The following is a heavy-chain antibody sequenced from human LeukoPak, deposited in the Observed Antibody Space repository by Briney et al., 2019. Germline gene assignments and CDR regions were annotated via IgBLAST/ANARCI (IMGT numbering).Heavy chain of an antibody. CDR3: ARLQRITMIVVGAFQH. CDR1: GFAFRIYA. Sequence: GGSLRLSCAASGFAFRIYAMSWVRQAPGKGLEWVSSISGSGGGTYYADSVKGRFTISRDNSKNTLYLQMNSLRAEDTAVYYCARLQRITMIVVGAFQHWGQGTLVTVSS. V-gene: IGHV3-23*01. D-gene: IGHD3-22*01. J-gene: IGHJ1*01. CDR2: ISGSGGGT.